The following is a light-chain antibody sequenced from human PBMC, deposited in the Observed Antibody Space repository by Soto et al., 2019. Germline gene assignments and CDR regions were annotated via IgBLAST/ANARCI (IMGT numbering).Light chain of an antibody. J-gene: IGLJ3*02. V-gene: IGLV2-14*01. CDR2: EVN. CDR1: SSDVGGYNF. CDR3: SSYTSIAGV. Sequence: QSALTQPASVSGSPGQSITISCTGTSSDVGGYNFVSWYQQHPGKAPKLMIYEVNNRPSGVSNRFSGSKSGNTASLTISGLQAEDEGDYYCSSYTSIAGVFGGGTKLTVL.